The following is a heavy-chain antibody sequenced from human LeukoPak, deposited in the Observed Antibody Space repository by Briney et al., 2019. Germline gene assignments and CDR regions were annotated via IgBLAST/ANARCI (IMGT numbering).Heavy chain of an antibody. D-gene: IGHD1-1*01. Sequence: SETLSLTCAVYGGSFSGYYWSWIRQHPGKGLEWIGYIYYSGSTYYNPSLKSRVTISVDTSKNQFSLKLSSVTAADTAVYYCARDSRNDYYYYGMDVWGQGTTVTVSS. CDR2: IYYSGST. J-gene: IGHJ6*02. V-gene: IGHV4-31*11. CDR3: ARDSRNDYYYYGMDV. CDR1: GGSFSGYY.